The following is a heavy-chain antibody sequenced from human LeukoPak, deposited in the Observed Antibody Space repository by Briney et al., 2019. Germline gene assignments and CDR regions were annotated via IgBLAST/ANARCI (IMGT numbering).Heavy chain of an antibody. CDR1: GGSISSGSYY. Sequence: PSQTLSLTCTVSGGSISSGSYYWSWLRQPAGKGLEWIVRIYTSGSTNYNPSLKSRVTMSVDTSKNQFSLKLSSVTAADTAVYYCARASDYGYYYYYMDVWGKGTTVTISS. CDR3: ARASDYGYYYYYMDV. V-gene: IGHV4-61*02. D-gene: IGHD4-17*01. J-gene: IGHJ6*03. CDR2: IYTSGST.